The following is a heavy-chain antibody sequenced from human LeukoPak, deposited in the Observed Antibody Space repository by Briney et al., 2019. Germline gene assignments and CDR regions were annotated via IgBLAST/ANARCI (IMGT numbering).Heavy chain of an antibody. D-gene: IGHD3-9*01. V-gene: IGHV1-46*01. CDR3: ARDRSQGYFDWLLSNTNAFDI. CDR2: INPSGGST. J-gene: IGHJ3*02. Sequence: ASVKVSCKASGYTFTSYYMHWVRQAPGQGLEWMGIINPSGGSTSYAQKFQGRVTMTRDTSTSTVYMELSSLRSDDTAVYYCARDRSQGYFDWLLSNTNAFDIWGQGTMVTVSS. CDR1: GYTFTSYY.